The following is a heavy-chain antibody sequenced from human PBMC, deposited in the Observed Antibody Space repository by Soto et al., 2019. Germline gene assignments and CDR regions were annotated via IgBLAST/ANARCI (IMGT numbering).Heavy chain of an antibody. CDR2: IYYSGST. Sequence: QLQLQESGPGLVKPSETLSLTCTVSGGSISSSSYYWGWIRQPPGKGLEWIGSIYYSGSTYYNPSLKRRVTISVDTSKNQFSLKLSSVTAADTAVYYCARITAAAGYYFDYWGQGTLVTVSS. J-gene: IGHJ4*02. V-gene: IGHV4-39*01. CDR3: ARITAAAGYYFDY. D-gene: IGHD6-13*01. CDR1: GGSISSSSYY.